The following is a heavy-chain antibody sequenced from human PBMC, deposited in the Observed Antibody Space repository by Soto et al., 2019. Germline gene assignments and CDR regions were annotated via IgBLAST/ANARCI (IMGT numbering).Heavy chain of an antibody. CDR3: ARDFLDSSGWYTTFDY. J-gene: IGHJ4*02. Sequence: QVQLVESGGGVVQPGRSLRLSCAASGFTFSSYAMHWVRQAPGKGLDWVAIISFDASNKYYADSAKGRFTTSRDNSKNTLYLQMNSLRAEDTAVYYCARDFLDSSGWYTTFDYWGQGTLVTVSS. CDR1: GFTFSSYA. CDR2: ISFDASNK. D-gene: IGHD6-19*01. V-gene: IGHV3-30-3*01.